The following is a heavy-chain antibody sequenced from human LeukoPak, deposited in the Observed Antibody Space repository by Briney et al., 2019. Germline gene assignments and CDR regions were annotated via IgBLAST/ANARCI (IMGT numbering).Heavy chain of an antibody. CDR2: ISWGSDSV. V-gene: IGHV3-9*01. CDR1: GFTFDDYA. D-gene: IGHD4-23*01. CDR3: AKDWSYGGNSWKYFGS. J-gene: IGHJ4*02. Sequence: GGSLRLSCAASGFTFDDYAMHWVRQAPGKGLEWVSGISWGSDSVDYADSVKGRFTISRDNAKNSLYLQINSLRADDTALYYCAKDWSYGGNSWKYFGSWGQGILVTVSS.